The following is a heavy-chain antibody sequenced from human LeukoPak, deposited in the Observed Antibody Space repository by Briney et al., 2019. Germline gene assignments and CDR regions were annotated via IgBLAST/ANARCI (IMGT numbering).Heavy chain of an antibody. CDR2: IYSGGST. CDR3: ARVHSSGWYSDY. CDR1: GFTVSSNY. J-gene: IGHJ4*02. Sequence: GGSLRLSCAASGFTVSSNYMSWVRQAPGKGLEWVSVIYSGGSTYYADSVKGRFTISRDNSKNTLYLQMSSLRAEDTAVYYCARVHSSGWYSDYWGQGTLVTVSS. D-gene: IGHD6-19*01. V-gene: IGHV3-53*01.